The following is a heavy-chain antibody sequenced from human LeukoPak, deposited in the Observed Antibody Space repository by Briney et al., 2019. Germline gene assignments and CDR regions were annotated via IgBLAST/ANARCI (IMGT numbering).Heavy chain of an antibody. CDR3: TTYKNWVAGDV. D-gene: IGHD7-27*01. CDR1: GFKFSDYW. Sequence: GGSLRLSCAASGFKFSDYWMSWVRQAPGKGPEWVATLKQDGSEEHYVDSVKGRFIVSRDNARNSLFLQMNSLRVEDTAVYYCTTYKNWVAGDVWGQGTTVSVS. CDR2: LKQDGSEE. V-gene: IGHV3-7*01. J-gene: IGHJ6*02.